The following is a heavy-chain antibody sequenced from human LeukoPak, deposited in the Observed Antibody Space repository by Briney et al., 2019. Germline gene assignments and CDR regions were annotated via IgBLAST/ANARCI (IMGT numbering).Heavy chain of an antibody. Sequence: GSLRLSCAASGFTFSSYATHWVRQAPGKGLEWVAVISYDGSNKYYADSVKGRFTISRDNSKNTLYLQMNSLRAEDTAVYYCARDLGVYSTIYYFDYWGQGTLVTVSS. V-gene: IGHV3-30-3*01. D-gene: IGHD2-8*01. CDR1: GFTFSSYA. J-gene: IGHJ4*02. CDR2: ISYDGSNK. CDR3: ARDLGVYSTIYYFDY.